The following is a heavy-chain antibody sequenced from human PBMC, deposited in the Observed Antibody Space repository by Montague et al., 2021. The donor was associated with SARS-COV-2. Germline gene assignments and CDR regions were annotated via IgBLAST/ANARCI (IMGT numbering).Heavy chain of an antibody. V-gene: IGHV4-31*03. Sequence: TLSLTCTVSGGSISSGGYYWSWIRQHPGKGLEWIGYIYYSGSTYYNPSLKSRVTISVDTSKNQFSLKLSSVTAADTAVYYCARGVDWLSPYYSYGMDVWGQGTTVTVSS. CDR2: IYYSGST. D-gene: IGHD3-9*01. CDR1: GGSISSGGYY. CDR3: ARGVDWLSPYYSYGMDV. J-gene: IGHJ6*02.